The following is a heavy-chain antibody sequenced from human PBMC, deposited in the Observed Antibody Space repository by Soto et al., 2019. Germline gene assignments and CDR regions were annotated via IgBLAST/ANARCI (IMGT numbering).Heavy chain of an antibody. CDR3: AKDSVPKDGVVSIDY. CDR1: GFTFSTYA. D-gene: IGHD2-21*01. V-gene: IGHV3-23*01. J-gene: IGHJ4*02. Sequence: EVQLLESGGDLVQPGGSLRLSCAASGFTFSTYAMAWVRQAPGKGLEWVSSMSGSGRTTHYADSVKGRFTISRDNSKNTRYLQMNSLRAEDTAVYYCAKDSVPKDGVVSIDYWGQGTLVTVSS. CDR2: MSGSGRTT.